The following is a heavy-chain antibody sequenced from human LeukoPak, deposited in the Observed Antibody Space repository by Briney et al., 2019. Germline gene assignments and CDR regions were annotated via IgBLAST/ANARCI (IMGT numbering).Heavy chain of an antibody. CDR2: IYTSGST. CDR1: GGSISSGSYY. Sequence: SQTLSLTCTVSGGSISSGSYYWSWIRQPAGKGLGWIGRIYTSGSTNYNPSLKSRVTMSVDTSKNQFSLKLSSVTAADTAVYYCARGGYYYDSSGPYYFDYWGQGTLVTVSS. J-gene: IGHJ4*02. V-gene: IGHV4-61*02. CDR3: ARGGYYYDSSGPYYFDY. D-gene: IGHD3-22*01.